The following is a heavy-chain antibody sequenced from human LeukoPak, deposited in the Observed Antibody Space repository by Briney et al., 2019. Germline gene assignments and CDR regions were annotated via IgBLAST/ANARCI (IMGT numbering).Heavy chain of an antibody. V-gene: IGHV3-66*01. Sequence: GGSLRLSCAASGFTFSSYGMHWVRQAPGKGLEWVSVIYSGGSTYYADSVKGRFTISRDNSKNTLYLQMNSLRAEDTAVYYCARDRDGDYGIVWGQGTLVTVSS. J-gene: IGHJ4*02. CDR2: IYSGGST. CDR1: GFTFSSYG. D-gene: IGHD4-17*01. CDR3: ARDRDGDYGIV.